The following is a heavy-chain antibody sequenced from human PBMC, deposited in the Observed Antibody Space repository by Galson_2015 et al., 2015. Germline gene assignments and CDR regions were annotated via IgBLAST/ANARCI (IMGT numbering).Heavy chain of an antibody. CDR2: INPSGAAT. Sequence: SVKVSCKASGYTFTNYFIQWVRQAPGQGLEWVGAINPSGAATFYAQKLQGRVTMTRDTPTSTVYVELSSLGSEDTAVYYCERELGGTYYFDYWGRGPLFPVSS. CDR1: GYTFTNYF. CDR3: ERELGGTYYFDY. D-gene: IGHD3-10*01. V-gene: IGHV1-46*04. J-gene: IGHJ4*02.